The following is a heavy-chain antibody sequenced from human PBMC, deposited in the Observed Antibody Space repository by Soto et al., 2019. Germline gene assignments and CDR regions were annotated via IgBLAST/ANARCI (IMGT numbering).Heavy chain of an antibody. V-gene: IGHV4-39*01. CDR1: GGSISSSSYY. CDR3: AIRDSSPHYRY. J-gene: IGHJ4*02. CDR2: IYYSGST. D-gene: IGHD2-15*01. Sequence: QLQLQESGPGLVKPSETLSLTCTVSGGSISSSSYYWGWIRQPPGKGLEWIGSIYYSGSTYYNPCLKRRVPVSVDTSRHQTSLKLSSVTASDTAVYYCAIRDSSPHYRYWGQGTLVTVSS.